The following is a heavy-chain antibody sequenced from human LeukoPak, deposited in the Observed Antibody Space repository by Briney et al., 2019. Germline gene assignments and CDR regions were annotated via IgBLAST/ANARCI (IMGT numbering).Heavy chain of an antibody. J-gene: IGHJ4*02. D-gene: IGHD3-22*01. CDR2: ISSNGGST. V-gene: IGHV3-64*01. Sequence: PGGSLRLSCAASGFTFSSYAMHWVRQAPGKGLEYVSAISSNGGSTYYANSVKGRFTISRDNSKNTLYLQMGSLRAEDMAVYYCARGMYYYDSSGYLTFDYWGQGTLVTVSS. CDR3: ARGMYYYDSSGYLTFDY. CDR1: GFTFSSYA.